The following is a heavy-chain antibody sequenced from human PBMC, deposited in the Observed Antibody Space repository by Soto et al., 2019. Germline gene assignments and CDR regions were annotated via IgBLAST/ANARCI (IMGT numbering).Heavy chain of an antibody. J-gene: IGHJ4*02. CDR2: IWYDGSNK. Sequence: QVQLVESGGGVVQPGRSLRLSCAASGFTFSSYGMHWVRQAPGKGLEWVAVIWYDGSNKNYADSVKGRFTISRDNSKNTLYLQMNSLRAEDTAVYYCARDQGTGFDYWGQGTLVTVSS. D-gene: IGHD1-1*01. CDR1: GFTFSSYG. V-gene: IGHV3-33*01. CDR3: ARDQGTGFDY.